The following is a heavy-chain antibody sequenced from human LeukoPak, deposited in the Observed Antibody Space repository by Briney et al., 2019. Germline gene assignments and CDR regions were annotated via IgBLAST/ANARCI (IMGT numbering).Heavy chain of an antibody. CDR1: GGSFSGYY. CDR3: ARGLGYSSFNWFDP. J-gene: IGHJ5*02. D-gene: IGHD6-13*01. CDR2: INHSGST. Sequence: PSETLSLTCAAYGGSFSGYYWSWIRQPPGKGLEWVGEINHSGSTNYNPSLKRRVTISVDTSKNQFSLKLSSVTAADTAVYYCARGLGYSSFNWFDPWGQGTLVTVSS. V-gene: IGHV4-34*01.